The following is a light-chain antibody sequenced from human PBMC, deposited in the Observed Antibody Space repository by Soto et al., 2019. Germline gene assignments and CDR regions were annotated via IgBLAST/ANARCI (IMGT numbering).Light chain of an antibody. CDR2: EVS. J-gene: IGLJ1*01. CDR3: TSYTRDTALV. Sequence: QSVLTQPASVSGSPGQSITISCTGTSSDVGTYNYVSWYQHHPGKVPKLIIYEVSNRPSGVSNRFSGSKSGSTASLTISGLQAEDEADYHCTSYTRDTALVFGTGTKVTVL. V-gene: IGLV2-14*01. CDR1: SSDVGTYNY.